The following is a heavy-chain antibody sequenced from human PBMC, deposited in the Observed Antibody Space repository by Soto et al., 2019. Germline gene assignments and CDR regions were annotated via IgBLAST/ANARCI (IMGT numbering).Heavy chain of an antibody. V-gene: IGHV3-30*18. D-gene: IGHD1-7*01. CDR3: AKDRVGGTFYTPLAF. CDR2: ITYDGSFQ. J-gene: IGHJ4*02. Sequence: GGSLRLSCQASGSNFDNYGMHWVRQAPGKGLEWVAVITYDGSFQYYADSVRGRFTISRDNSKNTLSLHLNTLKPEDTAVYHCAKDRVGGTFYTPLAFWGQGTLVTVSS. CDR1: GSNFDNYG.